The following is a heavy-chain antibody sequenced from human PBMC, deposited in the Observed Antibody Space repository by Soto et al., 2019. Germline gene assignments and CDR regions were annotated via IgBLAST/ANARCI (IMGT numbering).Heavy chain of an antibody. J-gene: IGHJ5*02. CDR3: VRELWGQSDP. CDR2: INNSGKT. CDR1: GGSISSSSYY. V-gene: IGHV4-39*01. D-gene: IGHD2-21*01. Sequence: QLQLQESGPGLVKPSETLSLTCTVSGGSISSSSYYWAWIRQPPGQGLEWIGSINNSGKTYHKPSLKSRVTISVDTPKNQFSLRLTPVTAADTAVYYCVRELWGQSDPWGQGTLVTVSS.